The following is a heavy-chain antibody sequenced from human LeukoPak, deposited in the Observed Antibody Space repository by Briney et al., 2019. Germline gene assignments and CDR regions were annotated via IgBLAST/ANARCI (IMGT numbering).Heavy chain of an antibody. CDR3: AKASWVSSADAVL. CDR2: LRGDGDT. Sequence: GGSLRLSCAASGFTFSSYAMSWVRQAPARGLEWVSSLRGDGDTFYADSVKGRFTLSRDESRNTGYLQLHNLRVEDTAVYFCAKASWVSSADAVLWGQGTLVTVSS. J-gene: IGHJ4*02. V-gene: IGHV3-23*01. D-gene: IGHD3-3*02. CDR1: GFTFSSYA.